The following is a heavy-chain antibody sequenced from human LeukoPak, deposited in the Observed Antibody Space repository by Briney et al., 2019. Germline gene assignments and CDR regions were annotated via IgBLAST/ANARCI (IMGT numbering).Heavy chain of an antibody. V-gene: IGHV5-51*01. Sequence: GALETSRNGSGYLFNHYWFGWVLHMPGKGLERRVNSYPLDPDTRYSPSLQGQVTISADKSMNTDYLKWSSLKAADTAMYYCARHRGSWNDDIDYWGQGTLVTVSS. CDR2: SYPLDPDT. D-gene: IGHD1-1*01. J-gene: IGHJ4*02. CDR1: GYLFNHYW. CDR3: ARHRGSWNDDIDY.